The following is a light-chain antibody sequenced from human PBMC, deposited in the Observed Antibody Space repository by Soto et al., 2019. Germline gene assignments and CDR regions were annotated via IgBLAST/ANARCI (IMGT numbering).Light chain of an antibody. CDR3: CSYAGSSAPYV. CDR1: SSDFGSYNL. V-gene: IGLV2-23*02. Sequence: QSVLTQPASVSGSPGQSITISCTGTSSDFGSYNLVSWYQQHPGKAPKLMIFEVNKRPSGVSNRFSGSKSGNTASLTISGLQAEDEADYYCCSYAGSSAPYVFGTGTKVTVL. J-gene: IGLJ1*01. CDR2: EVN.